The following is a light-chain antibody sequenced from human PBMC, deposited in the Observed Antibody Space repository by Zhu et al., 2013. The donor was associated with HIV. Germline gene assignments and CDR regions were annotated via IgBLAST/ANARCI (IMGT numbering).Light chain of an antibody. J-gene: IGKJ1*01. Sequence: EIVLTQSPGTLSLSPGERATLSCRANQSISHNLAWYQQKPGQAPRLLIYGPSTRARWCPSPGSVALGLRQSLLSPSAVCSLKILRFIYCQQYNDWPQFGQGTKVEMK. CDR2: GPS. V-gene: IGKV3-15*01. CDR1: QSISHN. CDR3: QQYNDWPQ.